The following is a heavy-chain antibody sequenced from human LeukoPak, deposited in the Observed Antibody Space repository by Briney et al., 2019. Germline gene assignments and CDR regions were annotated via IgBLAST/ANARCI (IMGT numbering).Heavy chain of an antibody. CDR3: ARGTVGANPPYL. J-gene: IGHJ4*02. V-gene: IGHV1-2*02. D-gene: IGHD1-26*01. Sequence: ASVTVSCKASGYTFTIYYMHWVRQAPGQGLEWMGWINPNSGGTFYAQKFQGRVTMTRDTSIATAYMELSRLRSDDTAVFYCARGTVGANPPYLWSQGTLLTVSS. CDR2: INPNSGGT. CDR1: GYTFTIYY.